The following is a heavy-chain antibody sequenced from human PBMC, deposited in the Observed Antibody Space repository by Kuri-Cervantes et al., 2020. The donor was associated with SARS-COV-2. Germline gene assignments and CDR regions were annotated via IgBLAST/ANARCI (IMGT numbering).Heavy chain of an antibody. J-gene: IGHJ4*02. CDR3: ARGIAVAGMFDY. D-gene: IGHD6-19*01. CDR1: GFTFSSYA. CDR2: ISYDGSNK. V-gene: IGHV3-30-3*01. Sequence: GESLKISCAASGFTFSSYAMHWVRQAPGKGLEWVAVISYDGSNKYYADSVKGRFTISRDNSKNTLYLQMNSLRAEDTAVYYCARGIAVAGMFDYWGQGILVTVSS.